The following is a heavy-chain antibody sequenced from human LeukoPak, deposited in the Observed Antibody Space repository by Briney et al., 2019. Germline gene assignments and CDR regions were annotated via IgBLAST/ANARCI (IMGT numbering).Heavy chain of an antibody. CDR1: GGSISSNSHY. V-gene: IGHV4-39*01. CDR2: IFYSGTT. D-gene: IGHD1-26*01. J-gene: IGHJ4*02. CDR3: ARYLYSESYYF. Sequence: PSETLSLTCTVSGGSISSNSHYWGWIRQTPGKGLEWIGSIFYSGTTYYNPSLKSRVTISIDTSKSQFSLKLSSVTAADTAVYYCARYLYSESYYFWGQGTLVTVSS.